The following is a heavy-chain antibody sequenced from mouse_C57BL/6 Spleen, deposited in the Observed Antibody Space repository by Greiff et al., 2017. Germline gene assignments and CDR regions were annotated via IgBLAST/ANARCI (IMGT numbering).Heavy chain of an antibody. D-gene: IGHD1-2*01. CDR3: ARQTAFDY. V-gene: IGHV1-50*01. Sequence: QVQLKQPGAELVKPGASVKLSCKASGYTFTSYWMQWVKQRPGQGLEWIGEIDPSDSYTNYNQKFKGKATLTVDTSSSTAYMQLSSLTSEDSAVYYCARQTAFDYWGQGTTLTVSS. CDR2: IDPSDSYT. J-gene: IGHJ2*01. CDR1: GYTFTSYW.